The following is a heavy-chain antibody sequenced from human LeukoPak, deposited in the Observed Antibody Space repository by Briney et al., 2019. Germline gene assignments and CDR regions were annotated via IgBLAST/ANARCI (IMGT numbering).Heavy chain of an antibody. D-gene: IGHD6-13*01. CDR2: ISYDGSNK. V-gene: IGHV3-30*04. CDR3: AKFMGSRVCDY. J-gene: IGHJ4*02. Sequence: GGSLRLSCAASGFTFSSYAMHWVRQAPGKGLEWVAVISYDGSNKYYADSVKGRFTISRDNSKNTLYLQMNSLRAEDTAVYCCAKFMGSRVCDYWGQGTLVTVSS. CDR1: GFTFSSYA.